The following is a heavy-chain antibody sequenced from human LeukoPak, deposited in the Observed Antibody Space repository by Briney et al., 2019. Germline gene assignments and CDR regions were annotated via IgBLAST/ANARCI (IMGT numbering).Heavy chain of an antibody. D-gene: IGHD3-3*02. CDR1: GFTFSNYW. CDR2: IKEDGSEK. J-gene: IGHJ4*02. V-gene: IGHV3-7*04. Sequence: GGSLGLSCAASGFTFSNYWMNWVRQAPGKGLEWVANIKEDGSEKYHVDSVKGRFIISRDNAKNSLYLQMNSLRAEDTAVYYCARDSQHLNFDYWGQGTLVTVSS. CDR3: ARDSQHLNFDY.